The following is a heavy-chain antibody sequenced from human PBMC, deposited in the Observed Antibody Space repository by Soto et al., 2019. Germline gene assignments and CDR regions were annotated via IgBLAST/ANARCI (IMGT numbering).Heavy chain of an antibody. V-gene: IGHV3-53*01. Sequence: PGGSLRLSCAASGFTFSDHQMNWVRQAPGRGLEWVSVIYSSGTTYYGASVKGRFTISRDNSKNTLYLQMNSLRTEDTALYYCARAGSPFHSDSTGYWGFDYWGQGTLVTVSS. CDR3: ARAGSPFHSDSTGYWGFDY. CDR2: IYSSGTT. D-gene: IGHD3-9*01. J-gene: IGHJ4*02. CDR1: GFTFSDHQ.